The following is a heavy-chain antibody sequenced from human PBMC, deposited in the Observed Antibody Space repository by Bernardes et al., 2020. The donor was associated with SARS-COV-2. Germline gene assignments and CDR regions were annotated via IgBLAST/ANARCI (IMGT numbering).Heavy chain of an antibody. CDR2: ISSSGSTI. V-gene: IGHV3-48*03. D-gene: IGHD6-13*01. CDR1: GFTFSSYE. Sequence: GGSLRLSCAASGFTFSSYEMNWVRQAPGKGLEWVSYISSSGSTIYYADSVKGRFTISRDNAKNSLYLQMNSLRAEDTAVYYCARGEGIFQQLAFLHWGQGTLVTVSS. CDR3: ARGEGIFQQLAFLH. J-gene: IGHJ1*01.